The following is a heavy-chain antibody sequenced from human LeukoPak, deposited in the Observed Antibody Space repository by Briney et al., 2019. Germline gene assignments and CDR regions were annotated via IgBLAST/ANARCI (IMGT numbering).Heavy chain of an antibody. V-gene: IGHV1-18*01. D-gene: IGHD2-2*01. CDR3: ARDSNIVAVPAATYYYYGMDV. CDR1: GYTFTNYG. CDR2: ISAYNGNT. J-gene: IGHJ6*02. Sequence: GTSVKVSCKASGYTFTNYGITWVRQAPGQGLEWMGWISAYNGNTNYAQKLQGRVTMATDTSTSTAYMELRSLRSDDTAVYYCARDSNIVAVPAATYYYYGMDVWGQGTTVTVSS.